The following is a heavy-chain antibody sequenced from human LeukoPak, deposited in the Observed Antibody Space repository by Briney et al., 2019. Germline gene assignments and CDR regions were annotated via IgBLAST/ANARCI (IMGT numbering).Heavy chain of an antibody. CDR1: GGTFSSYA. Sequence: SVKVSCKASGGTFSSYAISWVRQAPGQGLEWMGGIIPIFGTANYAQKFQGRVTITADESTSTAYMELSSLRSEDTAVYYCARSGGMEYYFDYWGQGTLVTVSS. D-gene: IGHD3-16*01. CDR2: IIPIFGTA. J-gene: IGHJ4*02. V-gene: IGHV1-69*13. CDR3: ARSGGMEYYFDY.